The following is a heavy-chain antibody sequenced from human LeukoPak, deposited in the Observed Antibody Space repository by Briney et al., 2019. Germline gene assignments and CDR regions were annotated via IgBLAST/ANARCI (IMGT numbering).Heavy chain of an antibody. CDR3: ARDQPLVPYYDFWSGYYYFDY. CDR1: GFTFSSYA. D-gene: IGHD3-3*01. CDR2: ISGSGGST. J-gene: IGHJ4*02. Sequence: PGGSLRLSCAASGFTFSSYAMSWVRQAPGKGLEWVSAISGSGGSTYYADSVKGRFTISRDNSKNSLYLQMNSLRAEDTAVYYCARDQPLVPYYDFWSGYYYFDYWGQGTLVTVSS. V-gene: IGHV3-23*01.